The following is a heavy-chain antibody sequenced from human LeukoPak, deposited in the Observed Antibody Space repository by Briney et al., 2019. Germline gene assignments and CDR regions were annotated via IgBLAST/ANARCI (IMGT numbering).Heavy chain of an antibody. J-gene: IGHJ4*02. V-gene: IGHV4-34*01. CDR2: INHSGST. D-gene: IGHD3-10*01. Sequence: SETLSLTCAVYGGSFSGYYWSWIRQPPGKGLEWVGEINHSGSTNYNPSLKSRVTISVDTSTNQFSLKLSSVTAADTAVYYCARASITMVRGVIITSHFDYWGQGTLVTVSS. CDR1: GGSFSGYY. CDR3: ARASITMVRGVIITSHFDY.